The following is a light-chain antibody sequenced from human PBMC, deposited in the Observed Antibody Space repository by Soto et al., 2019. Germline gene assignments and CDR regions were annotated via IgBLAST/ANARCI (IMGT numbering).Light chain of an antibody. Sequence: IVLTQSPGTLSLYPGERATLSCRASQSVTINYLAWYQQKPGQAPRLLVYGASTRATGIPDRFSGSGSGTDFTLTINRLEPEDFAVYYCQQYGSSPFTFGPGTKVDIK. CDR3: QQYGSSPFT. V-gene: IGKV3-20*01. CDR1: QSVTINY. J-gene: IGKJ3*01. CDR2: GAS.